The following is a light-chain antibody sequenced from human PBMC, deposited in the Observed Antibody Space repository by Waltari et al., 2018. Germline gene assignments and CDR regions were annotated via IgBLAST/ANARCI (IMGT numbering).Light chain of an antibody. Sequence: QMSQSPSARSASVGDRVTITCRASQTIDYLSWYQHKPGEAPKLLIYETSTLQSGVPTRFSGSKFGTTFILTISSLQPEDFATYFCQPNYDTPRTFGQGTKVDIK. J-gene: IGKJ2*02. CDR3: QPNYDTPRT. CDR1: QTIDY. V-gene: IGKV1-39*01. CDR2: ETS.